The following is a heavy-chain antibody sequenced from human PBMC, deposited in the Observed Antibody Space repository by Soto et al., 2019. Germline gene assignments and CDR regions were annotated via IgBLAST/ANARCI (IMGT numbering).Heavy chain of an antibody. D-gene: IGHD3-9*01. Sequence: SETLSLTCTVSGGSISSSSYYWGWIRQPPGKGLEWIGSIYYSGSTYYNPSLKSRVTISVDTSKNQFSLKLSSVTAADTAVYYCARAPIYWPDRLGAFDIWGQGTMVTVSS. CDR3: ARAPIYWPDRLGAFDI. V-gene: IGHV4-39*01. CDR2: IYYSGST. J-gene: IGHJ3*02. CDR1: GGSISSSSYY.